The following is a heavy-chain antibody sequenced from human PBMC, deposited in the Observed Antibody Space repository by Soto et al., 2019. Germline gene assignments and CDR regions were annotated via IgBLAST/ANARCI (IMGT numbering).Heavy chain of an antibody. CDR3: AKDRYGDYGGIDY. CDR2: ITGSGGST. Sequence: RDSCGVSGGTSSSYGMNRVRKTSGKGLEWVSVITGSGGSTYYADSVRGRFTISRDTSKNTLFLQMNSLRAEDTAVYYCAKDRYGDYGGIDYWGQGTMVTVSS. D-gene: IGHD4-17*01. J-gene: IGHJ4*02. CDR1: GGTSSSYG. V-gene: IGHV3-23*01.